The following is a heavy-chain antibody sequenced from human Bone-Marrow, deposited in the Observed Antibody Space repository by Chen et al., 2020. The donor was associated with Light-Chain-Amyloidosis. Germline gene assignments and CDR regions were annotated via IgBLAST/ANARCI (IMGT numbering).Heavy chain of an antibody. CDR1: GFIFSYYG. CDR2: IRYEGRDK. J-gene: IGHJ4*02. CDR3: AKDSGGYFDSSGPLS. V-gene: IGHV3-30*02. D-gene: IGHD3-22*01. Sequence: QVQLVESGGGGVQPGGSLRLSCAASGFIFSYYGMHWVRQAPGKGLEWVGFIRYEGRDKDYADSVKGRFTISRDNSKNTLFLQMKSLRADDTAVYYCAKDSGGYFDSSGPLSWGQGTLVTVSS.